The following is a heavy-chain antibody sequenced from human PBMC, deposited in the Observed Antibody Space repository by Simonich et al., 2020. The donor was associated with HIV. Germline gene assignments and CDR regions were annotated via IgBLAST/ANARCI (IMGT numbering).Heavy chain of an antibody. J-gene: IGHJ4*02. CDR2: INPNSGGT. D-gene: IGHD6-13*01. Sequence: DRQAPGQGLEWMGRINPNSGGTNYAQKFQGRVTMTRDTSISTAYMELSRLRSDDTAVYYCARVGVATLSRIAAAGTAGTFDYWSQGTLVTVSS. V-gene: IGHV1-2*06. CDR3: ARVGVATLSRIAAAGTAGTFDY.